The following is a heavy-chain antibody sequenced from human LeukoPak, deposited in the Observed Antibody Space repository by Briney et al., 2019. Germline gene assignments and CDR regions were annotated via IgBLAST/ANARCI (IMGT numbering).Heavy chain of an antibody. D-gene: IGHD6-19*01. Sequence: GASVKVSCKASGYTFTRYHMHWLRQAPGQGLEWMGIINPSGGSTRYAQKFQGRVTMTRDTSTSTVYMEVSSLRSEDTAVYYCARDSSDTVADDAFDIWGQGTMVTVSS. CDR2: INPSGGST. V-gene: IGHV1-46*01. J-gene: IGHJ3*02. CDR3: ARDSSDTVADDAFDI. CDR1: GYTFTRYH.